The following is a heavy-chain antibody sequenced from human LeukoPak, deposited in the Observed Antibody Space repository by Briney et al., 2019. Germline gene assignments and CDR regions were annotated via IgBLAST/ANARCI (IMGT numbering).Heavy chain of an antibody. CDR3: ARCLWFGESPLDY. J-gene: IGHJ4*02. D-gene: IGHD3-10*01. CDR1: GYTFTCYY. Sequence: PGASVKVSFKASGYTFTCYYMHWVRQAPGQGLEWMGWINPNSGGTNYAQKFQGRVTMTRDTSISTAYMDLSRLRSDDTAVYYCARCLWFGESPLDYWGQGTLVTVSS. V-gene: IGHV1-2*02. CDR2: INPNSGGT.